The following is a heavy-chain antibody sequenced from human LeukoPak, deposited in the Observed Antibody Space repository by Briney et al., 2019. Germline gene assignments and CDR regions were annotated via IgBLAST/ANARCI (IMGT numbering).Heavy chain of an antibody. J-gene: IGHJ4*02. D-gene: IGHD5-24*01. CDR3: ARVGVEMAN. V-gene: IGHV1-69*05. Sequence: VLIGAIIPIFGHANYAQKFHGRVTINTEESTTTAYMALSSLRSEDTAVYYCARVGVEMANWGQGTLVTVSS. CDR2: IIPIFGHA.